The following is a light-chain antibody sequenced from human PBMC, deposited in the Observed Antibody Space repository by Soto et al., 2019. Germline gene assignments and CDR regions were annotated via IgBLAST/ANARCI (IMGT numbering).Light chain of an antibody. V-gene: IGKV1-5*01. CDR2: DAS. CDR1: QSISSW. J-gene: IGKJ1*01. Sequence: DSQKTQAPSTLSASVGDRVTITCRASQSISSWLAWYQQKPGKAPKLLIYDASSLESGVPSRFSGSGSGTEFTLTISSLQPDDFATYYCQQYNSYWWTFGQGTKVDIK. CDR3: QQYNSYWWT.